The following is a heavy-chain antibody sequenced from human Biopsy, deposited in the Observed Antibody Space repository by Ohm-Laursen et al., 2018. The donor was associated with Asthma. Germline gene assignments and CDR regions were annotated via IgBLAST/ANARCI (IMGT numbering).Heavy chain of an antibody. CDR1: GDSFSNYA. J-gene: IGHJ6*02. Sequence: ASVKVSCKASGDSFSNYAISWGRQDPGQGIEWMGGLIPVLGTPDHAQMFEGRVTITADESTSTAYMELSSLSSEDTAVYYCARGYSGSDRIVYYYSGLEVWGQGPRSPSL. V-gene: IGHV1-69*13. D-gene: IGHD5-12*01. CDR2: LIPVLGTP. CDR3: ARGYSGSDRIVYYYSGLEV.